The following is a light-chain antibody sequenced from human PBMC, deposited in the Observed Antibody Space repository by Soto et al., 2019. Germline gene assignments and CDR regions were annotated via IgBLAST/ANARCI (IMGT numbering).Light chain of an antibody. V-gene: IGLV1-40*01. J-gene: IGLJ2*01. CDR2: GST. Sequence: QLVLAQPPSVSGAPGQRVTISCTGTYSNIGAGYDVHWYQHLPGAAPKLLIHGSTNRPSGVPDRFSGSNSGTSASLAITGLQAADEGDYYCQSYDTSLSGSLFGTGTKLTVL. CDR3: QSYDTSLSGSL. CDR1: YSNIGAGYD.